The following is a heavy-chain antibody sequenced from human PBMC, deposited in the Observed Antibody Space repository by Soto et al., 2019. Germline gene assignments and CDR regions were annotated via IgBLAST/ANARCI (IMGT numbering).Heavy chain of an antibody. J-gene: IGHJ4*02. CDR1: GGSFTVNNW. Sequence: QVQLQESGPGLVKPSGTLSLTCAVSGGSFTVNNWGTGVRNPPGQGLEWIGEIYRTGSTNYNPSLKSRVTISLDKSENQFSLKVTSLTAADTAVYYCASRDPGTSVDYWGQGTLVTVSS. CDR3: ASRDPGTSVDY. V-gene: IGHV4-4*02. CDR2: IYRTGST. D-gene: IGHD1-7*01.